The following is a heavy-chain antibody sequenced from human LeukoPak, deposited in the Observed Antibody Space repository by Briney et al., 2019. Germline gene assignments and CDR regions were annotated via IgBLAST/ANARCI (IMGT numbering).Heavy chain of an antibody. Sequence: ASVKVSCKASGYTFTSYDINWVRQATGQGLEWMGWMNPNSGNTGYAQKFQGRVTMTRNTSISTAYMELSSLRSEDTAVYYCARSGGYCSSTSCYSVVAQHWGQGTLVTVSS. CDR2: MNPNSGNT. D-gene: IGHD2-2*01. CDR3: ARSGGYCSSTSCYSVVAQH. J-gene: IGHJ1*01. CDR1: GYTFTSYD. V-gene: IGHV1-8*01.